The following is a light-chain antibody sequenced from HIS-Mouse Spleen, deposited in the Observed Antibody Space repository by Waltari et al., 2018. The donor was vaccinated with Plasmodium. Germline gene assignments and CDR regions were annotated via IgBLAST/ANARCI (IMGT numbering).Light chain of an antibody. J-gene: IGLJ2*01. CDR1: AGVFGIITL. V-gene: IGLV2-23*03. CDR2: EGS. Sequence: ALTQPAPVPGSPGRSLPISAPGPAGVFGIITLFPWYQQHPGKAPKLMIYEGSKRPSGVSNRFSGSKSGNTASLTISGLQAEDEADYYCCSYAGSSTFVVFGGGTKLTVL. CDR3: CSYAGSSTFVV.